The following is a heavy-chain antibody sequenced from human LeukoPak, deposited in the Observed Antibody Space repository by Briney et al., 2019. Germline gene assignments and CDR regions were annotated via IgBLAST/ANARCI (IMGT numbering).Heavy chain of an antibody. CDR2: IIPIFGTA. D-gene: IGHD2-15*01. Sequence: EASVKVSCKASGGTFSSYAISWVRQAPGQGLEWMGGIIPIFGTANYAQKFQGRVTITADESTSTAYMELSSLRSEDTAVYYCARDRQPGYCSGGSCRFAEYFQHWGQGTLVTVSS. CDR3: ARDRQPGYCSGGSCRFAEYFQH. J-gene: IGHJ1*01. V-gene: IGHV1-69*01. CDR1: GGTFSSYA.